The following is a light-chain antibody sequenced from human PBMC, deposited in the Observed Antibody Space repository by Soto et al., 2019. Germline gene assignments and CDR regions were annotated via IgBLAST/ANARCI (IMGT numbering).Light chain of an antibody. CDR1: QPISSNY. Sequence: EIVLTQSPGTLSLSPGEGATLSCRASQPISSNYLAWYQQKPGQAPRLLIYGASSRATGIPDRFSGSGSGTDFALTISRLEPEDFAVFFCQQYGNSPRTFGQGTKLEI. J-gene: IGKJ2*01. CDR2: GAS. V-gene: IGKV3-20*01. CDR3: QQYGNSPRT.